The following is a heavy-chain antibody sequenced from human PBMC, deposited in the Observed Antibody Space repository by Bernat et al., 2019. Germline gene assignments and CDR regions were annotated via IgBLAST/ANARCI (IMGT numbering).Heavy chain of an antibody. J-gene: IGHJ3*02. CDR3: ARDPSFIRVVPAAMPTYDAFDI. CDR1: GFTFSSYS. D-gene: IGHD2-2*01. CDR2: ISSSSSYI. Sequence: EVQLVESGGGLVKPGGSLRLSCAASGFTFSSYSMNWVRQAPGKGLEWVSYISSSSSYIYYADSVKGRFTISRDNAKNSLYLQMNSLRAEDTAVYYCARDPSFIRVVPAAMPTYDAFDIWGQGTMVTVSS. V-gene: IGHV3-21*05.